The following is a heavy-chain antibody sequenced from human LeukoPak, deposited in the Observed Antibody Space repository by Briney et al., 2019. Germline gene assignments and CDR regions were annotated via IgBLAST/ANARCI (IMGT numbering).Heavy chain of an antibody. CDR1: GFTFSSYW. Sequence: GSLRLSCAASGFTFSSYWMHWVRQAPGKGLEWIGSLYYSGSTNYNPSLKSRVTISVDTSKNQFSLKLHSVTAADTAVYYCAKIGGGGADYWGQGTLVTVSS. D-gene: IGHD3-16*01. J-gene: IGHJ4*02. CDR2: LYYSGST. V-gene: IGHV4-59*01. CDR3: AKIGGGGADY.